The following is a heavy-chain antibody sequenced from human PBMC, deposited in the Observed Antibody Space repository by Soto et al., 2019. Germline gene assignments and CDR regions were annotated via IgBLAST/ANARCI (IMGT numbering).Heavy chain of an antibody. D-gene: IGHD3-3*01. J-gene: IGHJ3*02. CDR3: ARIKREGGMTYYDFWSGPNDAFDI. CDR2: IYPGDSDT. Sequence: GESLKISCKGSGYSFTSYWIGWVRQMPGKGLEWMGIIYPGDSDTRYSPSFQGQVTISADKSISTAYLQWSSLKASDTAMYYCARIKREGGMTYYDFWSGPNDAFDIWGQGTMVTVSS. V-gene: IGHV5-51*01. CDR1: GYSFTSYW.